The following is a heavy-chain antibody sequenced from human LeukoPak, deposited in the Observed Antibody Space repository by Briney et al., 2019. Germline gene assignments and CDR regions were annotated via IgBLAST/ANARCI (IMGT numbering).Heavy chain of an antibody. V-gene: IGHV1-8*01. CDR2: MNPNSGNT. D-gene: IGHD3-3*01. CDR3: ARTLRFLEWLAAFDI. CDR1: GYTFTSYD. Sequence: GASVKVSCKASGYTFTSYDINWVRQATGQGLEWMGGMNPNSGNTGYAQKFQGRVTMTRNTSISTAYMELSSLRSEDPAVYYCARTLRFLEWLAAFDIWGQGTMVTVSS. J-gene: IGHJ3*02.